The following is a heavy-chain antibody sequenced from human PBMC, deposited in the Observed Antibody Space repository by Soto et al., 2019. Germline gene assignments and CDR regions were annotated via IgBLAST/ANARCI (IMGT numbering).Heavy chain of an antibody. CDR2: ISSRLTYI. J-gene: IGHJ2*01. CDR3: ARYTISWGSDRYFYL. D-gene: IGHD6-13*01. Sequence: EVQLVESGGGLVKPGGSLRLSCAASGFTFSYYRLNWVRQAPGKGLEWVSSISSRLTYINYADSVKGRFTISRDNAKTSLNRQTNTPSAEYTAVYYCARYTISWGSDRYFYLCCRGTLVTVSS. V-gene: IGHV3-21*01. CDR1: GFTFSYYR.